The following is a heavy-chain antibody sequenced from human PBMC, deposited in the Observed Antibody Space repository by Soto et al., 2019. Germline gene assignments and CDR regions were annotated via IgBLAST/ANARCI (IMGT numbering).Heavy chain of an antibody. CDR3: SLLTNGRPEDD. CDR1: GASVTSDKYH. CDR2: VYYSGKT. D-gene: IGHD2-8*01. V-gene: IGHV4-39*01. J-gene: IGHJ4*02. Sequence: LSLTCTVSGASVTSDKYHWGWSRQPPGRGLEWIGTVYYSGKTYHNPSLKSRVTMSMDASKNQFSLTLSSVAVADTAMYYCSLLTNGRPEDDWGQGTLVTVSS.